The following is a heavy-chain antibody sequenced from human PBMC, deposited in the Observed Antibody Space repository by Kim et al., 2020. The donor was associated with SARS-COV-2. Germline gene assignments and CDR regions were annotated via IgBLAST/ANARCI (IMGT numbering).Heavy chain of an antibody. V-gene: IGHV3-33*01. D-gene: IGHD1-26*01. Sequence: GGSLRLSCAASGFTFSSYGMHWVRQAPGKGLEWVAVIWYDGSNKYYADSVKGRFTISRDNSKNTLYLQMNSLRAEDTAVYYCARDPSPPPARVAAPADYYFDYWGQGTMVTVSS. CDR1: GFTFSSYG. CDR2: IWYDGSNK. J-gene: IGHJ4*02. CDR3: ARDPSPPPARVAAPADYYFDY.